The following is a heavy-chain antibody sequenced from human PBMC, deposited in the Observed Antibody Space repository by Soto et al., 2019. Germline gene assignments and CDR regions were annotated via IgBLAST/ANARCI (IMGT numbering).Heavy chain of an antibody. CDR1: GGSISSGGYS. D-gene: IGHD2-21*01. Sequence: KASETLSLTCAVSGGSISSGGYSWSWIRQPPGKGLEWIGYIYHSGSTYYNPSLKSRVTISVDRSKNQFSLKLSSVTAADTAVYYCARGRKGSPIPTYYFEFWGPGTLVTVSS. CDR2: IYHSGST. V-gene: IGHV4-30-2*01. CDR3: ARGRKGSPIPTYYFEF. J-gene: IGHJ4*01.